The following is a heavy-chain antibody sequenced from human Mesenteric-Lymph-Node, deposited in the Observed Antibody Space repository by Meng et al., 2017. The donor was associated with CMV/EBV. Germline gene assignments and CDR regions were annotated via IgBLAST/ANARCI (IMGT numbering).Heavy chain of an antibody. CDR3: ARGSSYDILTGYFDY. CDR1: GGSFSGYY. Sequence: VQSLQGGEGLLKPWEPLSVTGAVYGGSFSGYYWNWIRQSPEKGLEWIGEINHSGSTTYNPSFTSRIIISVDTSTNQISLNMSSVTAADTAVYYCARGSSYDILTGYFDYWGQGALVTVSS. D-gene: IGHD3-9*01. J-gene: IGHJ4*02. V-gene: IGHV4-34*01. CDR2: INHSGST.